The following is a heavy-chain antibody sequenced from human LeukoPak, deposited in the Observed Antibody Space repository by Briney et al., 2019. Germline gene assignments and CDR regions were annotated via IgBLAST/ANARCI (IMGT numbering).Heavy chain of an antibody. Sequence: GGSLRLSCAASGFTFSSYAMHWVRQAPGKGLEWVAVISYDGSNKYYADSVKGRFTISRDNAKNSLYLQMNSLRAEDTAVYYCARSEWDFDYYYYMDVWGKGTTVTVSS. D-gene: IGHD1-26*01. J-gene: IGHJ6*03. V-gene: IGHV3-30-3*01. CDR1: GFTFSSYA. CDR3: ARSEWDFDYYYYMDV. CDR2: ISYDGSNK.